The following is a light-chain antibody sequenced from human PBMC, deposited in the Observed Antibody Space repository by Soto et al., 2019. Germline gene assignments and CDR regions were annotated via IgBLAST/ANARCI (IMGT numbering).Light chain of an antibody. J-gene: IGKJ5*01. Sequence: EIVLTQSPVTLALSPGERATLSCRASQSVSSYLAWYQHKPGQAPRLLIYDASNRATGIPARFSGVGSGTDFTLTIDNLETEDFAIYYGQQRSTWTPITFGQGTRLEIK. CDR2: DAS. CDR1: QSVSSY. V-gene: IGKV3-11*01. CDR3: QQRSTWTPIT.